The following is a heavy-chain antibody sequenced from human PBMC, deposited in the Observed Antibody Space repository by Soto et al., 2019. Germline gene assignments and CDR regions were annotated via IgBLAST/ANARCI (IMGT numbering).Heavy chain of an antibody. CDR2: IDSDGGGT. J-gene: IGHJ4*02. Sequence: EVQLVESGGGVVQPGGSLRVSCAASGFTFRSHRIHWVRQAPEKGLEWVSVIDSDGGGTCYADSVKGRFTISTDNAENTVYLQVKGVSVEDTGGYYCAPVFDVWGQGTLVTVSS. V-gene: IGHV3-74*02. CDR3: APVFDV. CDR1: GFTFRSHR. D-gene: IGHD4-17*01.